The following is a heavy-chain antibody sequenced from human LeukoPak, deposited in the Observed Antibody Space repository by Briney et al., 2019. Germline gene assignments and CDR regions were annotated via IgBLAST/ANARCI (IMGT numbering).Heavy chain of an antibody. Sequence: SETLSLTCAVYGGSFSGYYWSWIRQPPGKGLEWIGEINHSGSTNYNPSLKSRVTTSVDTSKNQFSLKLSSVTAADTAVYYCARGRGSSWYWEYFQHWGQGTLVTVSS. CDR3: ARGRGSSWYWEYFQH. D-gene: IGHD6-13*01. CDR2: INHSGST. J-gene: IGHJ1*01. CDR1: GGSFSGYY. V-gene: IGHV4-34*01.